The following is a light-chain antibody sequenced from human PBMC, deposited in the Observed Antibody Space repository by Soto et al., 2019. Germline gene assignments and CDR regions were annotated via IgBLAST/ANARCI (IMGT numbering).Light chain of an antibody. V-gene: IGLV2-14*01. J-gene: IGLJ1*01. Sequence: QSALTQPASVSGSPGQSITISCTGTSSDVGGYNYVSWYQQHPGKATKLMIYDDSNRPSGVSNRFSGSKSGNTASLTISWLHAEDEADYYCSSYTSSSTLNYVFGTGTKVTVL. CDR2: DDS. CDR3: SSYTSSSTLNYV. CDR1: SSDVGGYNY.